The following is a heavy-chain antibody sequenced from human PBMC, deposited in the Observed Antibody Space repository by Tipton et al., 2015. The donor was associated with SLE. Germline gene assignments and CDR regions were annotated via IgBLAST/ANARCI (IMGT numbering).Heavy chain of an antibody. CDR1: GGSISIYS. Sequence: TLSLTCSVSGGSISIYSWSWIRQPAGKGVEWIGRIFPSGRTNVNPCLKSRVTMSVDTSKNQFSLNLRSVTAADTAVYYCAGVYDYIWGSHRFDYWRQGKLVTVS. V-gene: IGHV4-4*07. J-gene: IGHJ4*02. CDR3: AGVYDYIWGSHRFDY. D-gene: IGHD3-16*02. CDR2: IFPSGRT.